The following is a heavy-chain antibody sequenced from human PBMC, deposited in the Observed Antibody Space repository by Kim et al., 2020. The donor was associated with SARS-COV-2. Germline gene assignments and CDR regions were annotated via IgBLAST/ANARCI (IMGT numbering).Heavy chain of an antibody. J-gene: IGHJ4*02. CDR3: TKNDVGGPDY. D-gene: IGHD1-26*01. CDR1: GFTFNKYW. Sequence: GGSLRLSCVVSGFTFNKYWMSWVRQAPGKRLEWVAYITQDGSETDYAASVRGRFTISRDNAKDSLYLHMNSLRVEDTAVYYCTKNDVGGPDYWGQGTLVTVSS. V-gene: IGHV3-7*03. CDR2: ITQDGSET.